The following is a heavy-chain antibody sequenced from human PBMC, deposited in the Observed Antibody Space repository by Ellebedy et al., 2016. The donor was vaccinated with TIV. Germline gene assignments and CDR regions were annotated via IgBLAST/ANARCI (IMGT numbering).Heavy chain of an antibody. CDR1: GFTVNNKH. D-gene: IGHD4-23*01. J-gene: IGHJ4*02. Sequence: GGSLRLSCAASGFTVNNKHMGWVRQAPGKGLDWVSVIHNVGSTFHADSVKGRFTISRDNAKNTLYLQMNSLRAEDTAVYYCARDLTVDWGQGTLVTVSS. V-gene: IGHV3-66*01. CDR2: IHNVGST. CDR3: ARDLTVD.